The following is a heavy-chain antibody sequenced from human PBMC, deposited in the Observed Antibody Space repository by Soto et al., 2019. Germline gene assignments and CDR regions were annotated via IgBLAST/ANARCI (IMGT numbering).Heavy chain of an antibody. CDR2: IIPIFGTA. CDR1: GGTFSSYA. CDR3: ARDPRDPGYSGYVATDY. J-gene: IGHJ4*02. V-gene: IGHV1-69*12. D-gene: IGHD5-12*01. Sequence: QVQLVQSGAEVKKPGSSVKVSCKASGGTFSSYAISWVRQAPGQGLEWMGGIIPIFGTANYAQKFQGRVTITADESTSTAYMELSSLRSEDTAVYYCARDPRDPGYSGYVATDYWGQGTLVTVSS.